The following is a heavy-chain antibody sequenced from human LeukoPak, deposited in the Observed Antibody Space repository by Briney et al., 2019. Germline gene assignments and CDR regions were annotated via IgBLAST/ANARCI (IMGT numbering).Heavy chain of an antibody. CDR3: ARASGSYLSYNWLDP. Sequence: GRSLRLSCAASGFTFSSYAMHWVRQAPGKGLEWVAVISYDGSNKYYADSVKGRFTISRDNSKNTLYLQMNSLRAEDTAVYYCARASGSYLSYNWLDPWGQGTLVTVSS. D-gene: IGHD1-26*01. V-gene: IGHV3-30-3*01. CDR2: ISYDGSNK. CDR1: GFTFSSYA. J-gene: IGHJ5*02.